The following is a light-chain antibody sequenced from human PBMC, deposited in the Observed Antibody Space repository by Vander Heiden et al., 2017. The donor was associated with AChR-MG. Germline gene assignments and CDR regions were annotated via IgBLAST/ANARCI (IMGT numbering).Light chain of an antibody. CDR2: DAS. V-gene: IGKV1-33*01. Sequence: DVQMTQSPSPLSASVGDRVSITCQAGQDINNNLNWYHQKPGRAPKLLIYDASYLQTGVPSRFSRTGSGTDFTLTISGLQPEDVGTYYCQHYDDLPAVTFGPGTTVD. CDR3: QHYDDLPAVT. CDR1: QDINNN. J-gene: IGKJ3*01.